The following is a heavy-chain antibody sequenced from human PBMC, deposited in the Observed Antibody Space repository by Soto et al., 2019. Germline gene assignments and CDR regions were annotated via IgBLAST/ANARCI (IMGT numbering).Heavy chain of an antibody. D-gene: IGHD5-12*01. CDR1: GGSISSGGYS. V-gene: IGHV4-30-2*01. J-gene: IGHJ4*02. CDR3: AAGGGLPRYY. Sequence: QLQLQESGSGLVKPSQTLSLTCAVSGGSISSGGYSWSWIRQPPGKGLEWIGYIYHSGSTYYNPSLKVRVTIPVARSKNQFSLKLSSVTAADTAVYSCAAGGGLPRYYWGQGTLVTVSS. CDR2: IYHSGST.